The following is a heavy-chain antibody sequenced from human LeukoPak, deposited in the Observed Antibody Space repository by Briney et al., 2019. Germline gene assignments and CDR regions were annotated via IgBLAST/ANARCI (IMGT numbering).Heavy chain of an antibody. CDR3: ARARYTNSWYAVDI. Sequence: SETLSLTCSVSGGSVGSNYWSWVRQPPGKGLEWIGYIYHTGSNNYSPSLKSRVTMYVDTSKNQLSLKLSSVTAADTAMYYCARARYTNSWYAVDIWGQGTMVTVSS. CDR2: IYHTGSN. CDR1: GGSVGSNY. V-gene: IGHV4-59*08. D-gene: IGHD6-13*01. J-gene: IGHJ3*02.